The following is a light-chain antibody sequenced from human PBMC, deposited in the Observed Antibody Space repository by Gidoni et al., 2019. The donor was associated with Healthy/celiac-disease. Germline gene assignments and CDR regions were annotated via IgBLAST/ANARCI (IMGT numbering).Light chain of an antibody. CDR2: AVS. Sequence: ALTAPLSVSGHPGQPITIACTGPTSDVSGHNFDSWYQQHPWKTPNHMINAVSNRPSVVSNRFAASTSGNTASLTISVLQAEDEAYYYHSSYTSSPRVVFGGGTKLTVL. V-gene: IGLV2-14*01. J-gene: IGLJ2*01. CDR1: TSDVSGHNF. CDR3: SSYTSSPRVV.